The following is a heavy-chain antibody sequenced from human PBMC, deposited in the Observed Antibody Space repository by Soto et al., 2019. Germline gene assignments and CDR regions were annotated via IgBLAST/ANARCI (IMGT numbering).Heavy chain of an antibody. J-gene: IGHJ4*02. CDR1: GFTVRANY. Sequence: EGQLVESGGGLIQPGGSVRLSCAVSGFTVRANYMSWVRQAPGKGLEWVSVIYSGGTTYYADSVKGRFIISRDISKNTLYLQMNILRAEDTAVYYCHGYGYWGQGTLVTVSS. CDR2: IYSGGTT. V-gene: IGHV3-53*01. CDR3: HGYGY. D-gene: IGHD5-12*01.